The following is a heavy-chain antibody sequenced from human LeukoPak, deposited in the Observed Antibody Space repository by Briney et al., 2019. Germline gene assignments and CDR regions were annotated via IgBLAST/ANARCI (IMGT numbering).Heavy chain of an antibody. CDR3: ARDRTYYDILTGNPNYWYFDL. D-gene: IGHD3-9*01. J-gene: IGHJ2*01. CDR1: GGSISSHY. Sequence: SETLSLACTVSGGSISSHYWSWIRQPPGKGLEWIGYIYYSGSTNYNPSLKSRVTISVDTSKNQFSLKLSSVTAADTAVYYCARDRTYYDILTGNPNYWYFDLWGRGTLVTVSS. CDR2: IYYSGST. V-gene: IGHV4-59*11.